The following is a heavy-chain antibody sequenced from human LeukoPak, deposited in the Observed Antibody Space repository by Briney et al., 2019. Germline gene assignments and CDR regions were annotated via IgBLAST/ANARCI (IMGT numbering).Heavy chain of an antibody. Sequence: SGGSLRLSCAASGFTFSSYSMNWVRQAPGKGLEWVSYISSSSSTIYYADSVKGRFTISRDNAKNSLYLQMNSLRDEDTAVYYCARAVAGTWPLYYYGMDVWGQGTTVTVSS. D-gene: IGHD6-19*01. CDR1: GFTFSSYS. CDR2: ISSSSSTI. J-gene: IGHJ6*02. V-gene: IGHV3-48*02. CDR3: ARAVAGTWPLYYYGMDV.